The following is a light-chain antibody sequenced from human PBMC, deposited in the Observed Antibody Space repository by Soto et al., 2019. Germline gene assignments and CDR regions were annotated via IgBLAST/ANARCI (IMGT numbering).Light chain of an antibody. CDR2: GAS. Sequence: EMLLTQSPGTLSLSPGERATLSCRASQSVSPSSLAWYQQRPGQSPRLLIYGASSRATGIPDRFSGRGSGTDFTLIISRLEPEDFAVYYCQQFAGSFGGGTKVEIK. J-gene: IGKJ4*02. CDR3: QQFAGS. CDR1: QSVSPSS. V-gene: IGKV3-20*01.